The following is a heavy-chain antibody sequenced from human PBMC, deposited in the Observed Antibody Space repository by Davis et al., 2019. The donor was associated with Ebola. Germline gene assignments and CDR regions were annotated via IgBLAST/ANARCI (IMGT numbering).Heavy chain of an antibody. V-gene: IGHV4-34*01. D-gene: IGHD3-9*01. CDR3: ARWLRYFDWLLSDHDAFDI. CDR2: INHSGST. CDR1: GGSISDYY. Sequence: MPSETLSLTCTVSGGSISDYYWNWIRQPPGKGLEWIGEINHSGSTNYNPSLKSRVTISVDTSKNQFSLKLSSVTAADTAVYYCARWLRYFDWLLSDHDAFDIWGKGTMVTVSS. J-gene: IGHJ3*02.